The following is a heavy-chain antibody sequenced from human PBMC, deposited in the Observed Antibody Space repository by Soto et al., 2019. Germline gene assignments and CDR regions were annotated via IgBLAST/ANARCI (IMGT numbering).Heavy chain of an antibody. D-gene: IGHD3-3*01. CDR2: ISFNGVT. CDR3: ARDPSRFVEWFKPENYYYGLEV. Sequence: SETLSLTCTVSGGSIGTYYWNLIRQSAGKGLEWIGRISFNGVTNYNPSLKIRVTMSLCSSKNQFYLKLSSVAVADTAIYYCARDPSRFVEWFKPENYYYGLEVWGQGTTVTVPS. CDR1: GGSIGTYY. V-gene: IGHV4-4*07. J-gene: IGHJ6*02.